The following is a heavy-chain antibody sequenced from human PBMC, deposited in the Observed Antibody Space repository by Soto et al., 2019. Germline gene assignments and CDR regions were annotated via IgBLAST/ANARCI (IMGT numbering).Heavy chain of an antibody. V-gene: IGHV1-3*05. Sequence: QVQLVQSGAEEKKPGASVKVSCKASEYTFTSYAMHWVRQAPGQRLEWMGWINAGNGNTKYSQKFQGRVTITRDTSASTAYMELSSLRSEDTAVYYCARGGYCTNGVCYGAYYYYGMDVWGQGTTVTVSS. CDR3: ARGGYCTNGVCYGAYYYYGMDV. CDR2: INAGNGNT. CDR1: EYTFTSYA. J-gene: IGHJ6*02. D-gene: IGHD2-8*01.